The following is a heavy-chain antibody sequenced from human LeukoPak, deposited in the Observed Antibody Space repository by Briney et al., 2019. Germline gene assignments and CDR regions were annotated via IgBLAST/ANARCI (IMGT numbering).Heavy chain of an antibody. CDR3: ARVGYYDSSGSGSIFDY. D-gene: IGHD3-22*01. CDR2: IYYSGST. CDR1: GGSISSSSYY. Sequence: SSETLSLTCTVSGGSISSSSYYWGWIRQPPGKGLEWIGSIYYSGSTYYNPSLKSRVTISVDTSKNQFSLKLSSVTAADTAVYYRARVGYYDSSGSGSIFDYWGQGTLVTVSS. J-gene: IGHJ4*02. V-gene: IGHV4-39*07.